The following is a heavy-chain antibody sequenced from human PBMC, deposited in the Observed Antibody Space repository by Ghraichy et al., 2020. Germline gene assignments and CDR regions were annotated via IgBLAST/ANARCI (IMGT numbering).Heavy chain of an antibody. V-gene: IGHV3-48*03. J-gene: IGHJ6*03. CDR2: ISSSGSTI. D-gene: IGHD2-15*01. CDR3: ARRGLFVVVENTYYYYYYMDV. CDR1: GFTFSSYE. Sequence: GESLNISCAASGFTFSSYEMNWVRQAPGKGLEWVSYISSSGSTIYYADSVKGRFTISRDNAKNSLYLQMNSLRAEDTAVYYCARRGLFVVVENTYYYYYYMDVWGKGTTVTVSS.